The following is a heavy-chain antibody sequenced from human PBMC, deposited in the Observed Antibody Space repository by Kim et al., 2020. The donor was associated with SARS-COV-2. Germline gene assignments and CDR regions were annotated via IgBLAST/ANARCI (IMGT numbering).Heavy chain of an antibody. V-gene: IGHV3-23*01. J-gene: IGHJ4*02. D-gene: IGHD4-4*01. Sequence: AVQGRFTISRDSSKNTLYLQLNSLRAEDTAIYYCAKERRQSTNYPDYFDYWGQGTLVTVSS. CDR3: AKERRQSTNYPDYFDY.